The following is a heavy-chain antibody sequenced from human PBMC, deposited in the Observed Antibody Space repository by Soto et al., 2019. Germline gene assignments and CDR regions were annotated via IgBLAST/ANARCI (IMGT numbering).Heavy chain of an antibody. Sequence: QVQLVESGGGVVQPGRSLRLSCAASGFTFSSYGMHWVRQAPGKGLEWVAVISYDGGNKYYADSVKGRFTISRDNSKNTLYLQMNSLRAEDTAVYYCAKAGRGAIAAAADYWGQGTLVTVSS. CDR1: GFTFSSYG. CDR3: AKAGRGAIAAAADY. CDR2: ISYDGGNK. V-gene: IGHV3-30*18. J-gene: IGHJ4*02. D-gene: IGHD6-13*01.